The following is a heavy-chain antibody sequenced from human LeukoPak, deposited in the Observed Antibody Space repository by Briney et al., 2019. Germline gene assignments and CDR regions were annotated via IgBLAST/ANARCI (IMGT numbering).Heavy chain of an antibody. V-gene: IGHV3-66*01. Sequence: PGGSLRLSCAASGFSVSINFMSWVRQAPGKGLEWVSVISSGGTTYYADSVKGRFTISRDNSKNTLSLQMNSLRAEDTAVYYCARVFSDFWSGYLYYYYMDVWGKGTTVTVSS. J-gene: IGHJ6*03. CDR1: GFSVSINF. CDR2: ISSGGTT. D-gene: IGHD3-3*01. CDR3: ARVFSDFWSGYLYYYYMDV.